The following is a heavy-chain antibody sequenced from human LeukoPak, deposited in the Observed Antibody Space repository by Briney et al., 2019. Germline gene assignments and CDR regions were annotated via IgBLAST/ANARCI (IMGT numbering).Heavy chain of an antibody. CDR1: GFTVSNNY. CDR3: ARHTYYYVMDV. J-gene: IGHJ6*02. V-gene: IGHV3-53*01. Sequence: GGSLRLSCAASGFTVSNNYMSRVRQAPGKGLEWVSVIYSGASTYYADSVKGRFTISRDNSKNTRYLQMNSLRAEDTAVYYCARHTYYYVMDVWGQGTTVTVSS. CDR2: IYSGAST.